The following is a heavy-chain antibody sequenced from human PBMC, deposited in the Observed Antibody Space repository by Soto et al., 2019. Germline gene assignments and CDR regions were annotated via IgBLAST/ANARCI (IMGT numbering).Heavy chain of an antibody. Sequence: QVQLVQSGAEVKKPGASVKVSCKASGYTFTNYGIAWVRQAPGQGLEWMGWISPYSGKTDYRQNLQGRVTMTADTSTTTGYRELRSLRSDDTAVYYCTRDRLTLTKSLIFDFWGQGTLVTVSS. CDR2: ISPYSGKT. V-gene: IGHV1-18*01. CDR3: TRDRLTLTKSLIFDF. J-gene: IGHJ4*02. D-gene: IGHD3-9*01. CDR1: GYTFTNYG.